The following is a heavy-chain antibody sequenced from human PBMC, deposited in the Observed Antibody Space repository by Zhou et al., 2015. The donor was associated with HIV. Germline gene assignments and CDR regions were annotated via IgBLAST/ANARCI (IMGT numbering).Heavy chain of an antibody. CDR2: ILHMFGKT. CDR3: VRDGGLVGGAGWYYNGMDV. Sequence: QVQLVQSGAEVKKPGSSVKVSCKASGGTFSSYAISWVRQAPGQGLEWMGGILHMFGKTNYAQKFQDRITIHADESTSTIYMELRSLRSEDTAIYYCVRDGGLVGGAGWYYNGMDVWGQGTTVTVSS. J-gene: IGHJ6*02. D-gene: IGHD6-19*01. CDR1: GGTFSSYA. V-gene: IGHV1-69*01.